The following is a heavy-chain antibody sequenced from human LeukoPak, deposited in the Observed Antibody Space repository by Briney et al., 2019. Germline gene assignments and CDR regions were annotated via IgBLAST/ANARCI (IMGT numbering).Heavy chain of an antibody. CDR1: GYTFTSYD. Sequence: ASVKVSCKASGYTFTSYDINWVRQATGQGLEWMGWMNPNSGNTGYAQKFQGRVTITRNTSISTAYMELSSLRSEDTAVYYCARGRGAYCTNGVCYFFAFDIWGQGTMVTVSS. CDR3: ARGRGAYCTNGVCYFFAFDI. V-gene: IGHV1-8*03. D-gene: IGHD2-8*01. CDR2: MNPNSGNT. J-gene: IGHJ3*02.